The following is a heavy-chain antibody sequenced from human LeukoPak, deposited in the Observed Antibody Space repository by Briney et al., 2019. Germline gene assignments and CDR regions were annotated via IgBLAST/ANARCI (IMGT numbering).Heavy chain of an antibody. CDR1: GYTFTNYY. V-gene: IGHV1-46*01. CDR3: ARVIVVTAILGDNWFDP. CDR2: INPSGGST. D-gene: IGHD2-21*02. Sequence: ASVKVSCKASGYTFTNYYMHWVRQAPGQGLEWMGIINPSGGSTSYAQKFQGRVTMTRDTSTSTVYMYLSSLRSEDTAVYYCARVIVVTAILGDNWFDPWGQGILVTVSS. J-gene: IGHJ5*02.